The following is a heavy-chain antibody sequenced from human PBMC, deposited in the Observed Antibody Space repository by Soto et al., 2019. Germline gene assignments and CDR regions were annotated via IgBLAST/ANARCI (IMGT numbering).Heavy chain of an antibody. CDR2: IYYSGST. J-gene: IGHJ4*02. D-gene: IGHD3-9*01. V-gene: IGHV4-59*08. CDR1: GGSISSYY. Sequence: SETLSLTCTVSGGSISSYYWSWIRQPPGKGLEWIGYIYYSGSTNYNPSLKSRVTISVDTSKNQFSLKLSSVTAADTAVYYCARLASYDILTGYFDYWGQGTLVTVSS. CDR3: ARLASYDILTGYFDY.